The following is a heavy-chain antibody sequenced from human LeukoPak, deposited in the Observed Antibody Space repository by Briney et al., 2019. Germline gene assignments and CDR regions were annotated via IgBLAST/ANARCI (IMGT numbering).Heavy chain of an antibody. CDR2: ISSSGYYI. CDR1: GFTFSSYS. J-gene: IGHJ4*02. CDR3: ARGESSGWNDPPSY. V-gene: IGHV3-21*01. D-gene: IGHD6-19*01. Sequence: GGSLRLSCAASGFTFSSYSMNWVRQAPGKGLEWVSSISSSGYYIYYADSVKGRFTISRDNAKNSLYLQMNSLRVEDTAVYYCARGESSGWNDPPSYWGQGTLVTVSS.